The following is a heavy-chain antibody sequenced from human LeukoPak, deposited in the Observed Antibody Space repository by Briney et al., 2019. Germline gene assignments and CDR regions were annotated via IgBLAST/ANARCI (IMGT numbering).Heavy chain of an antibody. J-gene: IGHJ3*02. D-gene: IGHD6-6*01. Sequence: ASLKVSCKASGYTFTGYYMHWVRQAPGQGLEWMGWINPKTGGTKYAQKFQGRVTMTRDTSISTAYMELSRLRSEDTAVYYCARENEYSSSRDAFDIWGQGTMVTVSS. CDR3: ARENEYSSSRDAFDI. CDR1: GYTFTGYY. V-gene: IGHV1-2*02. CDR2: INPKTGGT.